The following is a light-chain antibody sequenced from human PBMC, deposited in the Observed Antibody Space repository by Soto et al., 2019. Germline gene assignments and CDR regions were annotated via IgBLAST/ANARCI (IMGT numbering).Light chain of an antibody. V-gene: IGKV1-5*03. J-gene: IGKJ1*01. CDR2: EAS. Sequence: DIQMTQSPSTLSASVGDRVTITCRASQSTSTWLAWYQQRPGKTPKLLISEASKLESGVPSRFSDGGSGKEFTLTISSRQHDDFATNYCQQYSTYPYAFGQGTKVEIK. CDR3: QQYSTYPYA. CDR1: QSTSTW.